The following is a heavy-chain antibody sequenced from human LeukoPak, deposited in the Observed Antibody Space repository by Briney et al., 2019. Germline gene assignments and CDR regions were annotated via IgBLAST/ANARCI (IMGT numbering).Heavy chain of an antibody. CDR2: INYSGST. J-gene: IGHJ4*02. Sequence: SETLSLTCTVSGGYIIGSTYYWGWIRQPPGKGLDWIGIINYSGSTYYNPSLWSRVTISVDTSKNQFSLNLHSVTASDTAVYYCARGYDYWGQETLVTVSS. CDR3: ARGYDY. CDR1: GGYIIGSTYY. D-gene: IGHD3-22*01. V-gene: IGHV4-39*01.